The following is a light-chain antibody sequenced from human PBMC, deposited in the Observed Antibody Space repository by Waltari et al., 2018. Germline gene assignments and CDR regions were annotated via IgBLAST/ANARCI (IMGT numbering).Light chain of an antibody. CDR3: QQYGSSPPYT. J-gene: IGKJ2*01. CDR1: QSVSSSY. V-gene: IGKV3-20*01. CDR2: GAS. Sequence: EIVLTQSPAPMSVSPGERATLSCRASQSVSSSYLAWYQQNPGQAPRLLIYGASSRATGIPDRFSGSGSGTDFTLTISRLEPEDFAVYYCQQYGSSPPYTFGQGTKLEIK.